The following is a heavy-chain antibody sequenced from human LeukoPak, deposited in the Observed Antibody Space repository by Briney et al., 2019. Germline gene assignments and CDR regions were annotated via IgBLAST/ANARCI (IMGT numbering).Heavy chain of an antibody. CDR1: GFTFSSYG. CDR3: ARPRRGSSWSIGD. J-gene: IGHJ4*02. D-gene: IGHD6-13*01. Sequence: GRSLRLSCAASGFTFSSYGMHWVRQAPGKGLEGVAVIWYDGSNKYYADSVKGRFTISRDNSKNTLYLQMNSLRAEDTAVYYCARPRRGSSWSIGDWGQGTLVTVSS. V-gene: IGHV3-33*01. CDR2: IWYDGSNK.